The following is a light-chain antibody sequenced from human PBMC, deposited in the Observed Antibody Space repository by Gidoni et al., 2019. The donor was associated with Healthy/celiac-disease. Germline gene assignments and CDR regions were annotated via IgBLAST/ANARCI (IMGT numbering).Light chain of an antibody. V-gene: IGKV3-11*01. Sequence: EIVLTQSPATLSLSPGERATLSCRASQSVSSYLAWYQQKPGQAPRLLIYDASNRATGIPARFSGSGSGTDFTLTISSLEPEDFAVYYCQQRSNWPLCSFGQGTKLGIK. CDR1: QSVSSY. J-gene: IGKJ2*04. CDR2: DAS. CDR3: QQRSNWPLCS.